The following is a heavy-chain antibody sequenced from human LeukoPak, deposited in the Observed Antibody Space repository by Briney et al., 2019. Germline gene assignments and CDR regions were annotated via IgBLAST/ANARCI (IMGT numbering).Heavy chain of an antibody. D-gene: IGHD1-14*01. CDR1: GFTFSDYY. J-gene: IGHJ4*02. CDR3: AGGPQSDY. CDR2: ISGSGGVST. Sequence: GGSLRLSCADSGFTFSDYYMSWIRQAPGKGLEWVSAISGSGGVSTYYAESVKGRFTISRDNSKSTLYLQMNSLRAEDTAVYYCAGGPQSDYWGQGTLVTVSS. V-gene: IGHV3-23*01.